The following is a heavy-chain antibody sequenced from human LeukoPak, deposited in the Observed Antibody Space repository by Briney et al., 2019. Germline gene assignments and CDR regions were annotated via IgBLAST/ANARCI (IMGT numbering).Heavy chain of an antibody. CDR3: ARGLAAAKGLGIEY. V-gene: IGHV1-8*01. CDR2: MNPNSGNT. Sequence: ASVKVSCKASGYTFTSYDINWVRQATGQGLEWMGWMNPNSGNTGYAQKFQGRVTMTTDTSTTTAYMELRSLRSDDTAVYYCARGLAAAKGLGIEYWGQGTLVTVSS. J-gene: IGHJ4*02. CDR1: GYTFTSYD. D-gene: IGHD6-13*01.